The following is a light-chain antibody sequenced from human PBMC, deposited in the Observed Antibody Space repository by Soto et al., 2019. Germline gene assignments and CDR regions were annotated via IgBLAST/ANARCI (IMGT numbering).Light chain of an antibody. CDR2: DAS. CDR1: QSIGRF. CDR3: QQCYMGWT. J-gene: IGKJ1*01. Sequence: DIPMTQSPSTLSASVGDRVTITCRASQSIGRFLGWYQHQPGKAPKLLIYDASTLESGVPSRFSGTGSGTEFTFSITSLQPEDFGTYYCQQCYMGWTFGQGTKVDFK. V-gene: IGKV1-5*01.